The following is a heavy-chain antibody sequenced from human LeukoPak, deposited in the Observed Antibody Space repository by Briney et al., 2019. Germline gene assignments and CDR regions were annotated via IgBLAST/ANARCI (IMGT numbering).Heavy chain of an antibody. V-gene: IGHV4-34*10. CDR3: AREDPNGDDLDY. Sequence: PSETLSLTCAVYGGSFSGYYWSWIRQPPGKGLEWIGEINHSGSTNYNPSLKSRVTMTRDTSISTAYMELSRLRSDDTAVYYCAREDPNGDDLDYWGQGTLVTVSS. J-gene: IGHJ4*02. CDR1: GGSFSGYY. D-gene: IGHD4-17*01. CDR2: INHSGST.